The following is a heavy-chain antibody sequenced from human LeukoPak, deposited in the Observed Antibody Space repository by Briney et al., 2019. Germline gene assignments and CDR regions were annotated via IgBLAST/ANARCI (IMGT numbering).Heavy chain of an antibody. CDR2: ISGSGGST. V-gene: IGHV3-23*01. Sequence: GGSLRLSCAASGFTFSSCPMSWVRQAPGKGLEWESAISGSGGSTYYADSVKGRFTISRDNSKNTLYLQMNSLRAEDTAVYYCALGQGYSSSTPFDYWGQGTLVTVSS. D-gene: IGHD6-6*01. CDR1: GFTFSSCP. CDR3: ALGQGYSSSTPFDY. J-gene: IGHJ4*02.